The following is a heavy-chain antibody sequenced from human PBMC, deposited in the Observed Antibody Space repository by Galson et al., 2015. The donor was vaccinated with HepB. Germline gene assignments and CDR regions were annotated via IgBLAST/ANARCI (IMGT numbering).Heavy chain of an antibody. D-gene: IGHD6-19*01. CDR3: VERAVAGPLSWFDP. Sequence: ETLSLTCAVYGGSFSGYYWSWIRQPPGKGLEWIGETNHSGSTNYNPSLKSRVTILVDTSQNQFSLKLRSGTAADTAVYYCVERAVAGPLSWFDPWSQGTLVTVSS. J-gene: IGHJ5*02. CDR1: GGSFSGYY. CDR2: TNHSGST. V-gene: IGHV4-34*01.